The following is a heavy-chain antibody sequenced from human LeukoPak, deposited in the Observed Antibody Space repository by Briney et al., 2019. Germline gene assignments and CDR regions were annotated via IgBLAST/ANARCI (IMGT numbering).Heavy chain of an antibody. CDR3: ARDQGVIAARGPPDY. CDR1: GFTFSSYS. V-gene: IGHV3-48*01. J-gene: IGHJ4*02. Sequence: GGSLRLSCAASGFTFSSYSMNWVRQAPGKGLEWVSYISSSSSTIYYADSVKGRFTISRDNAKNSLYLQMNSLRAEDTAVYYCARDQGVIAARGPPDYWGQGALVTVSS. CDR2: ISSSSSTI. D-gene: IGHD6-13*01.